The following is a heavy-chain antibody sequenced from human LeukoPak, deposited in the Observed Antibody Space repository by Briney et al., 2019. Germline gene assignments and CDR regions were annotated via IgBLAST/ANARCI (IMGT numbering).Heavy chain of an antibody. D-gene: IGHD2-2*02. CDR2: IKQDGSEK. J-gene: IGHJ3*02. V-gene: IGHV3-7*01. CDR3: ARGSDHTRNAFDI. CDR1: GFTFSSYW. Sequence: GGSLRLSCAASGFTFSSYWMSWVRQAPGKGLEWVANIKQDGSEKYYVDSVKGRFTISRDNAKNSLYLQMNSLRAEDTAVYYCARGSDHTRNAFDIWGQGTMVTVSS.